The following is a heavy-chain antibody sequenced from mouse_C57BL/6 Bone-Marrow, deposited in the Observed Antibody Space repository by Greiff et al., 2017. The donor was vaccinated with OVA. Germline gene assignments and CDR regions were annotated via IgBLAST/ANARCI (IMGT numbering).Heavy chain of an antibody. D-gene: IGHD1-1*01. J-gene: IGHJ2*01. CDR2: INPNNGGT. Sequence: EVKLQQSGAELVKPGASVKMPCKASGYTFTDYNMDWVKQSHGKSLEWIGDINPNNGGTIYNQKFKGKATLTVDKSSSTAYMELSSLTSDDTAVYYCARDYGRSYAYFDYWGQGTTLTVSS. V-gene: IGHV1-18*01. CDR1: GYTFTDYN. CDR3: ARDYGRSYAYFDY.